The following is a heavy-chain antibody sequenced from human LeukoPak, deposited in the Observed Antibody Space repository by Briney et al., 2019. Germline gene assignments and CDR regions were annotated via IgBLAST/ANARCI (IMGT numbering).Heavy chain of an antibody. Sequence: PGGSLSLSCAASGFTFSNAWMSWVRQAPGKGLEWVGRIKSKTDGGTTDYAALVKGRFTISRDDSKKSLYLQMNSLKNEDTAVYYCTTANYDILTGLYDNWFDPWGQGTLVTVSS. CDR1: GFTFSNAW. CDR2: IKSKTDGGTT. D-gene: IGHD3-9*01. V-gene: IGHV3-15*01. J-gene: IGHJ5*02. CDR3: TTANYDILTGLYDNWFDP.